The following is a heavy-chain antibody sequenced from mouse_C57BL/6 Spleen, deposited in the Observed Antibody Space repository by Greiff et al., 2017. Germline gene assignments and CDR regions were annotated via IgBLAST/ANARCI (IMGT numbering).Heavy chain of an antibody. V-gene: IGHV1-47*01. D-gene: IGHD1-1*01. Sequence: QVLLQQSGAELVKPGASVKMSCKASGYTFTTYPIAWMKQNHGKSLEWIGTFHPYNDDTKYTEKFKGKGTLTVEKSSSTVYLELSRLTSDDAAVYYCARGILRGRYFDVWGTGTTVTVSS. CDR2: FHPYNDDT. CDR1: GYTFTTYP. J-gene: IGHJ1*03. CDR3: ARGILRGRYFDV.